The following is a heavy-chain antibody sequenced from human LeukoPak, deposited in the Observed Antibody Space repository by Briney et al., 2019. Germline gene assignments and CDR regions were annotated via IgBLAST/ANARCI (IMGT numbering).Heavy chain of an antibody. V-gene: IGHV4-39*07. CDR1: GGSISSSSYY. CDR3: ACSTYYYGSGSPY. J-gene: IGHJ4*02. D-gene: IGHD3-10*01. Sequence: SETLSLTCTVSGGSISSSSYYWGWIRQPPGKGLEWIGSIYYSGSTNYNPSLKSRVTISVDTSKNQFSLKLSSVTAADTAVYYCACSTYYYGSGSPYWGQGTLVTVSS. CDR2: IYYSGST.